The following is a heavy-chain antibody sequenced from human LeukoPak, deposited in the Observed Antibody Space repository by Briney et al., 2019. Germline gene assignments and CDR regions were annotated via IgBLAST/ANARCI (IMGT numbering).Heavy chain of an antibody. D-gene: IGHD3-22*01. J-gene: IGHJ4*02. V-gene: IGHV3-23*01. CDR1: GFTFNDFA. CDR3: AKDARGYHRPIDH. Sequence: GGSLRLSCAASGFTFNDFAMNWVRQAPGKGLECVSGIGGGGTNTDYADSVKGRFTISRDNSKNTLTLQMSSLRADDTAVYFCAKDARGYHRPIDHWGQGILVTVSS. CDR2: IGGGGTNT.